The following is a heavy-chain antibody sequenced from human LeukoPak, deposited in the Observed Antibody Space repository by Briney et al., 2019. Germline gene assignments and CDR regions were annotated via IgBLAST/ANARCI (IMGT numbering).Heavy chain of an antibody. Sequence: GGSLRLSCAASGFTFSNAWMSWVRQAPGKGLEWVGRIKSKTDGGTTDYAAPVKGRFTISRDDSKNTLYLQMNSLKTEDTGVYYCTGVITPYYYYGMDVWGQGTTVTVSS. CDR3: TGVITPYYYYGMDV. V-gene: IGHV3-15*01. CDR1: GFTFSNAW. CDR2: IKSKTDGGTT. D-gene: IGHD3-22*01. J-gene: IGHJ6*02.